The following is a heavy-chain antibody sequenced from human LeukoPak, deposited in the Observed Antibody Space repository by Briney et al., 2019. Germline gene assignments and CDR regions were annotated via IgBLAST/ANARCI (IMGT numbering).Heavy chain of an antibody. CDR1: GYSFTSYW. Sequence: GESLKISCEGSGYSFTSYWIGWVRQMPGKGLEWLGIIFPGDSDTRYSPSFQGQVTISADKSISTAYLQWSSLKASDTAMYYCARLLVIAAAGRYFQHWGQGTLVTVSS. CDR3: ARLLVIAAAGRYFQH. V-gene: IGHV5-51*01. CDR2: IFPGDSDT. J-gene: IGHJ1*01. D-gene: IGHD6-13*01.